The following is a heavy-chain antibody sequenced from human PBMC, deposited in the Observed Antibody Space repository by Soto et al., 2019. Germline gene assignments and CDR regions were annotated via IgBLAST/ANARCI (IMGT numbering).Heavy chain of an antibody. J-gene: IGHJ4*02. D-gene: IGHD1-26*01. Sequence: ASVKVSCKASGYTFTSHDINWMRQATGQGLEWMGWINPNSGHTNYAQKFQGRVTITRDTSASTAYMELSSLRSEDTAMYYCARGIVGATAYDYWGQGTLVTVSS. V-gene: IGHV1-8*01. CDR2: INPNSGHT. CDR1: GYTFTSHD. CDR3: ARGIVGATAYDY.